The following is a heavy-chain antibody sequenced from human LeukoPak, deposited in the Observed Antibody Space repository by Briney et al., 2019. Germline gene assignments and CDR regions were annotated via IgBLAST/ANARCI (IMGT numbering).Heavy chain of an antibody. Sequence: SETLSLTCAVYGGSFSGYYWSWIRQPPGKGLEWIGEIYHSGSTNYNPSLKSRVTISVDTSENQLSLKLSSVTAADTAVFYCARGKYIDSGSYNVFDYWGQGTLATVSS. CDR3: ARGKYIDSGSYNVFDY. CDR1: GGSFSGYY. CDR2: IYHSGST. D-gene: IGHD3-10*01. V-gene: IGHV4-34*01. J-gene: IGHJ4*02.